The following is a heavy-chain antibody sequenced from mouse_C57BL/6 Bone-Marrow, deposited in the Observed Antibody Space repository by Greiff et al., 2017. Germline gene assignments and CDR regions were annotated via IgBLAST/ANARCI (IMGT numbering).Heavy chain of an antibody. CDR3: ARITTVVTDWYFDV. V-gene: IGHV1-19*01. D-gene: IGHD1-1*01. J-gene: IGHJ1*03. CDR2: INPYNGGT. CDR1: GYTFTDYY. Sequence: VQLQQSGPVLVKPGASVKMSCKASGYTFTDYYMNWVKQSHGKSLEWIGVINPYNGGTSYNQKFKGKATLTVDKSTSTAYMELNSLTSEDSAFYYCARITTVVTDWYFDVWGTGTTVTVSS.